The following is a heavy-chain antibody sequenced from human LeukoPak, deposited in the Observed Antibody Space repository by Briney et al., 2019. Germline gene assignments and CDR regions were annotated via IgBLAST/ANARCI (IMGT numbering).Heavy chain of an antibody. CDR1: GGSISSSSYY. V-gene: IGHV4-39*06. CDR3: AWGRTPTFDY. Sequence: PSETLSLTCTVSGGSISSSSYYWGWIRQPPGKGLEWIGNIYDRGSTKYNPALKRRVTISVDTSKNQFPLRLSSVTDADTAVYYCAWGRTPTFDYWGQGTLVTVSS. D-gene: IGHD1-1*01. J-gene: IGHJ4*02. CDR2: IYDRGST.